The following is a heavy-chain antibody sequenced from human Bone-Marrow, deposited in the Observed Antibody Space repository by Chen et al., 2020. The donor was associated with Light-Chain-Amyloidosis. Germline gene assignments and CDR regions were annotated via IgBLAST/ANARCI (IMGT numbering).Heavy chain of an antibody. CDR3: AKDSEIRGLIYAMNV. V-gene: IGHV1-2*04. J-gene: IGHJ6*02. Sequence: QVQMVQSGAEVKEPGASIKVSCKTSGYTFTDFYIHWVRQAPGQGLEWMAWINPDTGGTRYAQKFQGWITVTRETSPRTVYMELSRLRSGDTAVYYCAKDSEIRGLIYAMNVWGQGTTVNVSS. D-gene: IGHD3-10*01. CDR2: INPDTGGT. CDR1: GYTFTDFY.